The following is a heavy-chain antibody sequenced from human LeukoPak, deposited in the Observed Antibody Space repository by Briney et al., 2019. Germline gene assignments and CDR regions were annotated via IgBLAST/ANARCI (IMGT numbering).Heavy chain of an antibody. CDR2: IYYSGST. J-gene: IGHJ4*02. CDR1: GGSISSSSYY. CDR3: ATIAVAGYYFDY. Sequence: PSETLSLTCTVSGGSISSSSYYWGWIRQPPGKGLEWIGSIYYSGSTNYNPSLKSRVTISVDTSKNQFSLKLSSVTAADTAVYYCATIAVAGYYFDYWGQGTLVTVSS. D-gene: IGHD6-19*01. V-gene: IGHV4-39*07.